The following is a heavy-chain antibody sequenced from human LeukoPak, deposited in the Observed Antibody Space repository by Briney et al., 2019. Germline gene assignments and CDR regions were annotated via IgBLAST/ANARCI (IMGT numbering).Heavy chain of an antibody. CDR1: GFTFSSYS. CDR3: SRDSCDYVWGSYRWNYYYYMDV. J-gene: IGHJ6*03. Sequence: KPGGSLRLSCAASGFTFSSYSMNWVRQAPGKGLEWVSSISSSSSYIYYADSVKGRFTISRDNAKNSLYLQMNSLRAEDTAVYYCSRDSCDYVWGSYRWNYYYYMDVWGKGTTVTVSS. D-gene: IGHD3-16*02. CDR2: ISSSSSYI. V-gene: IGHV3-21*01.